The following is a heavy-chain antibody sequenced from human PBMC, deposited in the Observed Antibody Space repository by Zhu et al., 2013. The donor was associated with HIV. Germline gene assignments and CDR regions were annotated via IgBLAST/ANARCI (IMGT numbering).Heavy chain of an antibody. CDR2: IYHSGST. CDR3: AVVRGGCSRTSCYHKD. CDR1: GDSISSSNW. Sequence: QVQLQESGPGLVKPSGTLSLTCAVSGDSISSSNWWNWVRQPPGKGLEWIGEIYHSGSTNYNPSLKSRVTISVDKSKNQFSLKMTSVTAADTAVYYCAVVRGGCSRTSCYHKDWGQGTLVTVSS. J-gene: IGHJ1*01. D-gene: IGHD2-2*01. V-gene: IGHV4-4*02.